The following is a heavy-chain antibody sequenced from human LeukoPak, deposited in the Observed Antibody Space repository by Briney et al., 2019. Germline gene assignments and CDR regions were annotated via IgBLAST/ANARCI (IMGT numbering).Heavy chain of an antibody. J-gene: IGHJ4*02. D-gene: IGHD1-1*01. CDR2: SKNKADSDTT. Sequence: QAGGSLRLSCAASGFTFSDHYMDWVRQAPGKGLEWVGRSKNKADSDTTEYAASVKGRFTISRDDPKNSLFLQMNSLKIEDTAVYYCVRSRFGTGFDYWGRGTLVTVSS. CDR3: VRSRFGTGFDY. CDR1: GFTFSDHY. V-gene: IGHV3-72*01.